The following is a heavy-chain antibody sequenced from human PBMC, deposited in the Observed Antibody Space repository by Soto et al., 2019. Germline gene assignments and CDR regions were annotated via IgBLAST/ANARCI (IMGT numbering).Heavy chain of an antibody. J-gene: IGHJ4*02. Sequence: EVELVESGGGLVQPGGSLRLSCVASGFTISGYWMSWVRQAPGKGLEWVANIKQDGSEQHYVDSVKGRFTISKDYVKNSLFLQMNSLRAEDTAVYYCARALVVVTEYFDYWGQGILVTVSS. CDR1: GFTISGYW. D-gene: IGHD3-22*01. CDR2: IKQDGSEQ. CDR3: ARALVVVTEYFDY. V-gene: IGHV3-7*03.